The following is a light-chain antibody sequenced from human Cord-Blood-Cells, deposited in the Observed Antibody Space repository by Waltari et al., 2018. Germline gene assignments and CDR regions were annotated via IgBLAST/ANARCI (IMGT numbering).Light chain of an antibody. J-gene: IGKJ3*01. CDR2: LGS. CDR1: QSLLHSNGYNY. V-gene: IGKV2-28*01. Sequence: DMVMTQSPLSLPVTPGEAASTSCSSSQSLLHSNGYNYLDWYLQKPGQSPQLLIYLGSNRASGVPDRFSGSGSGTDFTLKISRVEAEDVGVYYCMQALQTPFTFGPGTKVDIK. CDR3: MQALQTPFT.